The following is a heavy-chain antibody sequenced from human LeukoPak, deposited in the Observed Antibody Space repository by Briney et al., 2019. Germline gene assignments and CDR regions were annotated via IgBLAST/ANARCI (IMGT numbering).Heavy chain of an antibody. CDR2: ISYDGSNK. CDR1: GFTFSSYG. J-gene: IGHJ4*02. D-gene: IGHD3-22*01. Sequence: GGSLRLSCAASGFTFSSYGMHWVRQAPGKGLEWVAVISYDGSNKYYADSVKGRFTISRDNSKNTLYLQMNSLRAEDTAVYYCAIQGDSSGYYPDYWGQGTLDTVSS. V-gene: IGHV3-30*03. CDR3: AIQGDSSGYYPDY.